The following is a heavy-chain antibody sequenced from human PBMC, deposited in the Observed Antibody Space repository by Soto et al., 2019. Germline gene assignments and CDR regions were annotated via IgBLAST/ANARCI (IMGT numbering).Heavy chain of an antibody. CDR3: AREGYYGSGSYMNYFDY. J-gene: IGHJ4*02. V-gene: IGHV4-34*01. Sequence: SETLSLTCAVYGGSFSGYYWSWIRQPPGKGLEWIGEINHSGSTNYNPSLKSRVTISVDTSKNQFSLKLSSVTAADTAVYYCAREGYYGSGSYMNYFDYWGQGTLVTVSS. CDR1: GGSFSGYY. D-gene: IGHD3-10*01. CDR2: INHSGST.